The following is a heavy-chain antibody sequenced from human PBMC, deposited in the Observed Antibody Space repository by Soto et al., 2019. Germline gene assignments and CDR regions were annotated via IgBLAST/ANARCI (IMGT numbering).Heavy chain of an antibody. CDR2: ISGSGGST. J-gene: IGHJ3*02. CDR3: AKPYNWNDDAFDI. CDR1: GFTFSTYA. V-gene: IGHV3-23*01. Sequence: GGSLRLSCAASGFTFSTYAMTWVRQAPGKGLEWVSTISGSGGSTYYADSVKGRFTISRDNSKNTLYLQMNSLRAEDTAVYYCAKPYNWNDDAFDIWGQGTMVTVSS. D-gene: IGHD1-1*01.